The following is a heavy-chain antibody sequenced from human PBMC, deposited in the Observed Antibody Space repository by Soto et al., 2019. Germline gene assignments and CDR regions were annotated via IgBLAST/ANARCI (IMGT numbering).Heavy chain of an antibody. CDR1: GGSFSGYY. CDR2: INHSGST. CDR3: AREVLSVVVVAQPIYYFDY. V-gene: IGHV4-34*01. D-gene: IGHD2-15*01. Sequence: SETLSLTCAVYGGSFSGYYWSWIRQPPGKGLEWIGEINHSGSTNYNPSLKSRVTISVDTSKNQFSLKLSSVTAADTAVYYCAREVLSVVVVAQPIYYFDYWGQGTLVTVS. J-gene: IGHJ4*02.